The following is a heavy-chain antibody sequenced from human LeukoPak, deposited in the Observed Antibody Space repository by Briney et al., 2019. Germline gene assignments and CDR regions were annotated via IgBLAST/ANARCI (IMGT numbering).Heavy chain of an antibody. V-gene: IGHV4-30-4*08. Sequence: SETLSLTCTVSGGSISSGDYYWSWIRQPPGKGLEWIGYIYYSGSTYYNPSLKSRVTISVDTSKNQFSLKLSSVTAADTAVYYCARVGGRLVPAAYWFDPWDQGTLVTVSS. D-gene: IGHD2-2*01. J-gene: IGHJ5*02. CDR3: ARVGGRLVPAAYWFDP. CDR2: IYYSGST. CDR1: GGSISSGDYY.